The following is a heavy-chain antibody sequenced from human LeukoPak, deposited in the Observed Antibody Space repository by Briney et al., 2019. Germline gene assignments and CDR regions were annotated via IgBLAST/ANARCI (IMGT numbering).Heavy chain of an antibody. D-gene: IGHD2-2*01. CDR2: ISGSGGST. CDR1: GFTFSSYG. J-gene: IGHJ4*02. Sequence: QPGGTLRLSCAASGFTFSSYGMSWVRQAPGKGLEWVSAISGSGGSTYYADSVKGRFTISRDNSKNTLYLQMNSLRAEDTAVYYCAKYLGPAAMGGDYWGQGTLVTVSS. CDR3: AKYLGPAAMGGDY. V-gene: IGHV3-23*01.